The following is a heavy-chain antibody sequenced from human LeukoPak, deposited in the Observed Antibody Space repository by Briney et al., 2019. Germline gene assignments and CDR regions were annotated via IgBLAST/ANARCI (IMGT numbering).Heavy chain of an antibody. CDR2: INHSGST. D-gene: IGHD3-16*01. CDR1: GGSFSGYY. V-gene: IGHV4-34*01. CDR3: ARGLGGY. Sequence: PETLTLTCAVYGGSFSGYYWSWVRQPPGKGLEWIGEINHSGSTNYNPSLKSRVTISVDTSKNQFSLKLSSVTAADTAVYYCARGLGGYWGQGTLVTVSS. J-gene: IGHJ4*02.